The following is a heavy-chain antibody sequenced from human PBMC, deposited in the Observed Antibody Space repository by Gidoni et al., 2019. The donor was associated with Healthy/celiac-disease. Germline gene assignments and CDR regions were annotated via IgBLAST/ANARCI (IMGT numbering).Heavy chain of an antibody. CDR1: GGSFSGYY. D-gene: IGHD3-22*01. J-gene: IGHJ4*02. V-gene: IGHV4-34*01. CDR2: INHSGST. Sequence: QVQLQQWGAGLLKPSETLSLTCAVYGGSFSGYYWSWIRQPPGKGLEWIGEINHSGSTNYNPSLKSRVTISVDTSKNQFSLKLSSVTAADTAVYYCARGVRHYDSSGYTAWGQGTLVTVSS. CDR3: ARGVRHYDSSGYTA.